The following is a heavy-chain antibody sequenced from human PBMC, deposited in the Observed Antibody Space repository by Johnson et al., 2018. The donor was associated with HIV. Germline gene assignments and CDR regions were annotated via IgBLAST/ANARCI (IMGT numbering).Heavy chain of an antibody. D-gene: IGHD6-13*01. Sequence: VQLVESGGGVVRPGGSLRLSCAPSGFNFDDYGMSWVRQAPGKGLAWVSSISGSGGTTYYADSVKGRFTISRDNSKNTLYLQMNSLRAEDTAVYYCAREQELIGERAFDIWGQGTMVTVSS. CDR3: AREQELIGERAFDI. J-gene: IGHJ3*02. V-gene: IGHV3-23*04. CDR2: ISGSGGTT. CDR1: GFNFDDYG.